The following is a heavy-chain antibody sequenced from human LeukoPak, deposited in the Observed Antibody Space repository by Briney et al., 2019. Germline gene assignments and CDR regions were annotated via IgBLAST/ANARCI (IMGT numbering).Heavy chain of an antibody. CDR1: GGSISSYY. D-gene: IGHD6-19*01. V-gene: IGHV4-59*01. CDR3: AGGWYFFDY. J-gene: IGHJ4*02. CDR2: IYYSGST. Sequence: SETLSLTCTVPGGSISSYYWSWIRQPPGKGLEWIGYIYYSGSTNYNPSLKSRVTISVDTSKNQFSLKLSSVTAADTAVYYCAGGWYFFDYWGQGTLVTVSS.